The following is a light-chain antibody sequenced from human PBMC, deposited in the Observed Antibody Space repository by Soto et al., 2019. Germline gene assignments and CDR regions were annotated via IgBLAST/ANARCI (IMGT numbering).Light chain of an antibody. V-gene: IGKV3-11*01. Sequence: EIIFTHSPATLSLSPGERATLSCRASQSVSSYLAWYQQKPGQAPSLLIYDASNRATGIPARFSGSGSGTDFTLTISSLEPEDFVVYYCQQRSNWLFTFGPGTKVDIK. CDR1: QSVSSY. J-gene: IGKJ3*01. CDR3: QQRSNWLFT. CDR2: DAS.